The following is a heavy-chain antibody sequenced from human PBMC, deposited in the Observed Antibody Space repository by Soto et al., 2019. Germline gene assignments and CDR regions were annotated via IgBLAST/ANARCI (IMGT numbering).Heavy chain of an antibody. CDR2: IIPIFGTA. CDR3: ARYRKGLQLDPGEFQH. CDR1: GGTFSSYA. D-gene: IGHD1-1*01. V-gene: IGHV1-69*13. Sequence: SVKVSCKASGGTFSSYAISWVRQAPGQGLEWMGGIIPIFGTANYAQKFQGRVTITADESTSTAYMELSSLRSEDTAVYYCARYRKGLQLDPGEFQHWGQRTLVTGSS. J-gene: IGHJ1*01.